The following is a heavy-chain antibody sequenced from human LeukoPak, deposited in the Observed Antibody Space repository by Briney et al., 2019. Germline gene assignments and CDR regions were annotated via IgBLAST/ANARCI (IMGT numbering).Heavy chain of an antibody. CDR3: ARGFQTTDYGDDGGNAFDI. V-gene: IGHV1-18*04. CDR2: ISAYNGNT. CDR1: GFSFTGYY. J-gene: IGHJ3*02. D-gene: IGHD4-17*01. Sequence: ASVKVSCKASGFSFTGYYAHWVRQAPGQGLEWMGWISAYNGNTNYAQKLQGRVTMTTDTSTSTAYMELRSLRSDDTAVYYCARGFQTTDYGDDGGNAFDIWGQGTMVTVSS.